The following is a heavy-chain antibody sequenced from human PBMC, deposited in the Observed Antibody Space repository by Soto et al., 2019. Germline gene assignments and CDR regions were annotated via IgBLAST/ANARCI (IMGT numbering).Heavy chain of an antibody. Sequence: QLHLQESGPGLVKPSETLSLTCTVSGGSISSSTYYWGWIRQPPGKRLEWIGSIYYSGTTSYSPSLKSRVTISVDTSKNQFSLKVNSMTAADTAVYYCARHNLQHLVRCGFDPWGQGTLVTVSS. J-gene: IGHJ5*02. CDR3: ARHNLQHLVRCGFDP. CDR1: GGSISSSTYY. D-gene: IGHD6-13*01. CDR2: IYYSGTT. V-gene: IGHV4-39*01.